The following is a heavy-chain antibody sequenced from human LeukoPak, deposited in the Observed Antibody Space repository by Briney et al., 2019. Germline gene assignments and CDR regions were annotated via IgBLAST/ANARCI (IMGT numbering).Heavy chain of an antibody. J-gene: IGHJ3*02. D-gene: IGHD3-3*01. CDR2: IKQDGSEK. CDR1: GFTFSSYW. Sequence: HPGGSLRLSCAASGFTFSSYWMSRVRQAPGKGLEWVANIKQDGSEKYYVDSVKGRFTISRDNSKNSLYLQMNSLRAEDTAVYYCKTSITILDAFDIWGQGTMVTVSS. V-gene: IGHV3-7*01. CDR3: KTSITILDAFDI.